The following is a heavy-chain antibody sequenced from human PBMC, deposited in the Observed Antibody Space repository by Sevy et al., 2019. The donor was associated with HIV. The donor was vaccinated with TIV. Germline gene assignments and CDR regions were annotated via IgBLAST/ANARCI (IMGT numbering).Heavy chain of an antibody. CDR2: ISYDGSNK. D-gene: IGHD6-13*01. Sequence: GGSLRLSCAASGFTFSSYAMHWVRQAPGKGLEWVAVISYDGSNKYYADSVKGRFTISRANSKNTLYLQMNSLRAEDTAVYDCAGLIAAAVDYYYYMDVWGKGTTVTVSS. CDR3: AGLIAAAVDYYYYMDV. CDR1: GFTFSSYA. V-gene: IGHV3-30-3*01. J-gene: IGHJ6*03.